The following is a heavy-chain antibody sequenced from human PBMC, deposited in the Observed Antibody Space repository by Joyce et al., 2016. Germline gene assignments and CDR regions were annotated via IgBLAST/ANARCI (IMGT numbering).Heavy chain of an antibody. CDR2: ISAHHGNT. CDR1: GYIFTTYG. V-gene: IGHV1-18*01. D-gene: IGHD3-22*01. J-gene: IGHJ3*02. CDR3: ARDIHYYNSSGYYWGAFDI. Sequence: QVQLVQSGSEVKKPGASVEVSCKASGYIFTTYGISWVRQAPGQGFEGMGWISAHHGNTKYAQKFQGRGTMTIDTSTSTAYMELESLRSDDTAVYYCARDIHYYNSSGYYWGAFDIWGQGTMVSVSS.